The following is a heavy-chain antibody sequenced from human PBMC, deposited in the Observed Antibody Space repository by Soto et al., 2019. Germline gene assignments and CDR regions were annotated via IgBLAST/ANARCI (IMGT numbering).Heavy chain of an antibody. V-gene: IGHV3-30*04. D-gene: IGHD4-17*01. J-gene: IGHJ3*02. CDR3: AKGRSTVTTGRSAFDI. CDR2: MSYDGSNK. Sequence: QVQLVESGGGVVQPGRSLRLSCAASGFTFMSYALHWVRQAPGKGLEWVAVMSYDGSNKYYADSVKGRFTISRDNSKNTLYLQMNSLRAEDTAVYYCAKGRSTVTTGRSAFDIWGQGTMVTVSS. CDR1: GFTFMSYA.